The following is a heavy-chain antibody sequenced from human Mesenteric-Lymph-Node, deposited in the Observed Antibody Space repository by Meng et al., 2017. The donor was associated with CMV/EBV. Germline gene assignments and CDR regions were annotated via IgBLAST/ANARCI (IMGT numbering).Heavy chain of an antibody. CDR2: IYYSGNT. V-gene: IGHV4-39*07. CDR1: GGSISSTSYF. D-gene: IGHD3-3*01. CDR3: ASHDDYWSGYVDF. J-gene: IGHJ4*02. Sequence: SETLSLTCSVSGGSISSTSYFWGWIRQPPGKGLGWIGSIYYSGNTYYNPSLKSRVTISVDTSKNQFSLKLSSVTAADTAVYYCASHDDYWSGYVDFWGQGTLVTVSS.